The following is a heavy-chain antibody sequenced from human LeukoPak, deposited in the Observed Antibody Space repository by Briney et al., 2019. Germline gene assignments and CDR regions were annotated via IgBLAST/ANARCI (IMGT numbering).Heavy chain of an antibody. J-gene: IGHJ3*02. V-gene: IGHV3-21*01. D-gene: IGHD2-2*01. CDR1: GFTFSSYS. Sequence: GGSLRLSCAASGFTFSSYSMNWVRQAPGKGLEWVSSISSSSSYIYYADSVKGRFTISRDNAKNSLYLQMNSLRAEATAVYYCARDKQYQLLSYAFDIWGQGTMVTVSS. CDR3: ARDKQYQLLSYAFDI. CDR2: ISSSSSYI.